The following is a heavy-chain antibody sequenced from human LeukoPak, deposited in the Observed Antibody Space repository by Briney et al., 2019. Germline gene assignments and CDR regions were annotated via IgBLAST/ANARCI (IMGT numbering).Heavy chain of an antibody. Sequence: PGGSLRLSCAASGFTFSSYGMHWVRQAPGKGLEWVAVISYDGSNKYYADSVKGRFTISRDNSKNTLYLQMNSLRAEDTAVYYCAREGGSRVVIYFDYWGQGTLVTVSS. V-gene: IGHV3-30*03. CDR3: AREGGSRVVIYFDY. CDR1: GFTFSSYG. CDR2: ISYDGSNK. D-gene: IGHD1-26*01. J-gene: IGHJ4*02.